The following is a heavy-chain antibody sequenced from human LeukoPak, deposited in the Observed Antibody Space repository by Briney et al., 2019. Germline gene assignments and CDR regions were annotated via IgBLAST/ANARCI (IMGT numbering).Heavy chain of an antibody. J-gene: IGHJ6*03. CDR3: ARQGLYGGLIYYYYMDV. CDR2: IYNSGST. CDR1: GGSISNYY. D-gene: IGHD2-2*02. Sequence: KPSETLSLTCTVSGGSISNYYWSWIRQPPGKGLEWIGYIYNSGSTNYNPSLKSRVTISADTSKNQLSLKLSSVTAADTAVYYCARQGLYGGLIYYYYMDVWGKGTTVTVSS. V-gene: IGHV4-59*08.